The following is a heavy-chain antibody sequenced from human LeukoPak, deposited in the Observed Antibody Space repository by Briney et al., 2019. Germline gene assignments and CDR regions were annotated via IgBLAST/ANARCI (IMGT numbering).Heavy chain of an antibody. D-gene: IGHD7-27*01. J-gene: IGHJ4*02. V-gene: IGHV3-48*02. Sequence: GGSLRLSCGASGFTYNSYSMNWVRQAPGKGLEWVSYISSSTSRIYYADSVKGRFTISRDSARRSLFLQMNSLRDEDTAVYYCARDIHWAFDYWGQGTLVTVSS. CDR2: ISSSTSRI. CDR3: ARDIHWAFDY. CDR1: GFTYNSYS.